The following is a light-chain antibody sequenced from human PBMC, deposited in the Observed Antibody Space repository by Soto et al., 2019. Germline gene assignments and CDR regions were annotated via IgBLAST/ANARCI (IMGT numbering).Light chain of an antibody. V-gene: IGLV2-14*01. CDR2: EVS. Sequence: QSVLTQPASVSGSPGQSITISCTGTTSDVGAYNYVSWYQHHPGRAPKLMIFEVSNRPSGVSNRFSASKSGHTASLTISGLQAEDVADYYCSSYTNRDTLVFGGGTKLTVL. CDR3: SSYTNRDTLV. J-gene: IGLJ3*02. CDR1: TSDVGAYNY.